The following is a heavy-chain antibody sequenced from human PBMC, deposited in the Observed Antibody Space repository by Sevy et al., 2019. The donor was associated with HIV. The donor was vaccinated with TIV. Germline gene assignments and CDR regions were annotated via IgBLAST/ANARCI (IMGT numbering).Heavy chain of an antibody. D-gene: IGHD5-12*01. CDR3: STDIVVQSGYSYDFSTFNPDLPHNSCADV. CDR2: IRNDPDGGTT. Sequence: GGSLSLSCTASGFTFRNAWMTWVRQVPGKGLEWVGRIRNDPDGGTTDYAAPVRGRFTISRDDSKNTLYLQMNSLETEDTAVYYCSTDIVVQSGYSYDFSTFNPDLPHNSCADVWGQGTTVTVSS. CDR1: GFTFRNAW. J-gene: IGHJ6*02. V-gene: IGHV3-15*01.